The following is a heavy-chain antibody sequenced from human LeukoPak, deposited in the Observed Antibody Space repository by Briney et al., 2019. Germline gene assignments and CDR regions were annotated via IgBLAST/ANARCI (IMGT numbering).Heavy chain of an antibody. CDR2: INHSGST. D-gene: IGHD2-2*03. J-gene: IGHJ5*02. Sequence: SETLSLTCAVYGGSFSGYYWNWIRQPPGKGLEWIGEINHSGSTNYNPSLKSRVTISVDTSKNQFSLKLSSVTAADTAVYYCARADGYCSSTSCYGPNWFDPWGQGTLVTASS. CDR3: ARADGYCSSTSCYGPNWFDP. CDR1: GGSFSGYY. V-gene: IGHV4-34*01.